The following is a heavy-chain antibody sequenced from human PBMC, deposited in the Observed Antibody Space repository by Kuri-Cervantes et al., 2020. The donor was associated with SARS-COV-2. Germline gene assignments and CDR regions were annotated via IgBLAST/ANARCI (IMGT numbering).Heavy chain of an antibody. J-gene: IGHJ6*03. CDR3: ARDTAGYSYGYIIDLTDPYYYYMDV. CDR2: ISSSGGTI. CDR1: GFTFSDYY. D-gene: IGHD5-18*01. V-gene: IGHV3-11*04. Sequence: GGSLRLSCAASGFTFSDYYMSWIRQAPGKGLEWVSYISSSGGTIYYADSVKGRFTISRDNAKNSLYLQMNSLRAEDTAVYYCARDTAGYSYGYIIDLTDPYYYYMDVWGKGTTVTVSS.